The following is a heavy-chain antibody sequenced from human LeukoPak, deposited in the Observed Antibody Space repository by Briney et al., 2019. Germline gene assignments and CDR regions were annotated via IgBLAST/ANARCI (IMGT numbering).Heavy chain of an antibody. CDR1: NGPTNTYQ. V-gene: IGHV4-59*01. D-gene: IGHD3-22*01. Sequence: SETLSLTCTVSNGPTNTYQWTWIRQPPGRGLEWIGNIHYSGGTKYNPSLKSRVTISVDTSKNQFSLKLRSVTAADTAVYYCARVTGYMIEDYFDYWGQGTLVTVSS. J-gene: IGHJ4*02. CDR2: IHYSGGT. CDR3: ARVTGYMIEDYFDY.